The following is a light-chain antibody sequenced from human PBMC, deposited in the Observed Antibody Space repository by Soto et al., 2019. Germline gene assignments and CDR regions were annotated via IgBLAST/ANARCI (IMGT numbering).Light chain of an antibody. CDR3: QQRSNWPLT. Sequence: EIVMTQSPATLSVSPGESATLSCRASQRVSSYLAWYQQRPGQAPRLLIYDASSRATGIPARFSGSGFGTDFTLTIASLEPEDLAVYYCQQRSNWPLTFGGGTKGDIK. CDR2: DAS. J-gene: IGKJ4*01. V-gene: IGKV3-11*01. CDR1: QRVSSY.